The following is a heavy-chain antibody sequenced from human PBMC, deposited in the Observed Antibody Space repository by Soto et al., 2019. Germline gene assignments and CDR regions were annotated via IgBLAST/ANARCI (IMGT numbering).Heavy chain of an antibody. J-gene: IGHJ6*03. CDR1: GFTFSNAW. V-gene: IGHV3-15*01. CDR3: TTAPLGTTGYYYYYYMDV. D-gene: IGHD1-7*01. CDR2: IKSKTDGGTT. Sequence: GGSLRLSCAASGFTFSNAWMSWVRQAPGKGLEWVGRIKSKTDGGTTDYAAPVKGRFTISRDDSKNTLYLQMNSLKTEDTVVYYGTTAPLGTTGYYYYYYMDVWGKGTTVTVSS.